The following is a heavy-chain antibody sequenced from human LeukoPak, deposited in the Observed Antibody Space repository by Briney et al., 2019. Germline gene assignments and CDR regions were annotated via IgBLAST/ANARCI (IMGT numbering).Heavy chain of an antibody. CDR1: GYTFTSYD. V-gene: IGHV1-8*01. CDR2: MNPNSGNT. CDR3: ARGSSNDYGDSPVDY. Sequence: ASVKVSCTASGYTFTSYDINWVRQATGQGLEWMGWMNPNSGNTGYAQKFQGRVTMTRNTSISTAYMELSSLGSEDTAVYYCARGSSNDYGDSPVDYWGQGTLVTVSS. D-gene: IGHD4-17*01. J-gene: IGHJ4*02.